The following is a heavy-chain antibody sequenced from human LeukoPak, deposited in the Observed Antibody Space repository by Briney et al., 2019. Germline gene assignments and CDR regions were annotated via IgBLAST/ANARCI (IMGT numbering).Heavy chain of an antibody. V-gene: IGHV1-18*01. D-gene: IGHD2-2*01. CDR1: GYTFTSYG. CDR2: ISAYNGNT. Sequence: GASVKVSCKASGYTFTSYGISWVRQAPGQGLEWMGWISAYNGNTNYAQKLQGRVTMTTDTSTSTAYMEPRSLRSDDTAVYYCARHQLRHRYYYYMDVWGKGTTVTISS. J-gene: IGHJ6*03. CDR3: ARHQLRHRYYYYMDV.